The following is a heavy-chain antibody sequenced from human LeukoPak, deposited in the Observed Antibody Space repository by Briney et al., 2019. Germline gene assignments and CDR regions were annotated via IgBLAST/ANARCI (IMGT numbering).Heavy chain of an antibody. Sequence: GSLRLSCVASGFTFSSYEMSWVRQAPGKGLEWVSYISSSGSSMYYADSVKGRFTISRDNAKNSVYLQMNSLRAEDTAVYYCARDGSYGSGGPDYWGQGTLVTVSS. V-gene: IGHV3-48*03. J-gene: IGHJ4*02. D-gene: IGHD3-10*01. CDR1: GFTFSSYE. CDR3: ARDGSYGSGGPDY. CDR2: ISSSGSSM.